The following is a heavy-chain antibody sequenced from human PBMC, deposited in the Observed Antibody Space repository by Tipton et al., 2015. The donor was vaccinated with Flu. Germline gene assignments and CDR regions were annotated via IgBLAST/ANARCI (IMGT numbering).Heavy chain of an antibody. Sequence: SLRLSCAASGFTFSGYSVNWVRQAPGKGLEWVSYMSSSSSLIYYADSVKGRFTVSRDNAKNSLYLQMNSLRAEDTAVYYCARDRGAAPGAYFLDYWGQGALVTVSS. CDR2: MSSSSSLI. CDR1: GFTFSGYS. D-gene: IGHD6-13*01. CDR3: ARDRGAAPGAYFLDY. J-gene: IGHJ4*02. V-gene: IGHV3-48*04.